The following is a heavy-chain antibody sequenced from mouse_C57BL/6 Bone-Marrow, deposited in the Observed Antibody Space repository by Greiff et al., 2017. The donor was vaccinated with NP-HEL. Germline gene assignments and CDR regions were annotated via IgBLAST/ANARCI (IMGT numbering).Heavy chain of an antibody. Sequence: EVQGVESGGGLVKPGGSLKLSCAASGFTFSSYAMSWVRQTPEKRLEWVATISDGGSYTYYPDNVKGRFTISRDNAKNNLYLQMSHLKSEDTAMYYCARLDGNYVSDYWGQGTTLTVSS. CDR1: GFTFSSYA. CDR3: ARLDGNYVSDY. V-gene: IGHV5-4*01. CDR2: ISDGGSYT. D-gene: IGHD2-1*01. J-gene: IGHJ2*01.